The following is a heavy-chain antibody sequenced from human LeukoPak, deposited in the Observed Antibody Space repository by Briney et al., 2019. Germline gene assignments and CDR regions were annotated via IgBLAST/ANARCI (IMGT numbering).Heavy chain of an antibody. J-gene: IGHJ6*03. CDR3: AGMADIVVVPAAIGYYYYYMDV. CDR2: IIPIFGTA. V-gene: IGHV1-69*06. D-gene: IGHD2-2*01. CDR1: GYTFTSYA. Sequence: SVKVSCKASGYTFTSYAISWVRQAPGQGLEWMGGIIPIFGTANYTQKFQGRVTITADKSTSTAYMELSSLRSEDTAVYYCAGMADIVVVPAAIGYYYYYMDVWGKGTTVTVSS.